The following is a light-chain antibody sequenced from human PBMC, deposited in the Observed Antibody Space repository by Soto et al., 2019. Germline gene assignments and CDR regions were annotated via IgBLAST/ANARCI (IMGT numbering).Light chain of an antibody. CDR3: QKYNSALALT. CDR2: AAS. J-gene: IGKJ4*01. V-gene: IGKV1-27*01. CDR1: QGISNY. Sequence: DILMTQSPSSLSASVGDRVTITCRASQGISNYLAWYQQKPGKVPKLLIYAASTLQSGVPSRFSGSGSGTDFTLTISSLQPEDVATYYCQKYNSALALTFGGGTKVDIK.